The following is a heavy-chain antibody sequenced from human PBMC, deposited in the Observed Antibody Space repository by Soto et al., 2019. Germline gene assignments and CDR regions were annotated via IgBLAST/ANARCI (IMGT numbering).Heavy chain of an antibody. D-gene: IGHD4-4*01. CDR2: IKIKTDEGTT. CDR1: GFTFSNAW. Sequence: GGSLRLSFAASGFTFSNAWMSWVRQAPGKGLEGVFRIKIKTDEGTTDYAAPVKGRLTISRDDSKNTLYLKMNSLKTEDTAGDYYTTGNPDACYXWGKVTMFSVS. V-gene: IGHV3-15*01. J-gene: IGHJ3*02. CDR3: TTGNPDACYX.